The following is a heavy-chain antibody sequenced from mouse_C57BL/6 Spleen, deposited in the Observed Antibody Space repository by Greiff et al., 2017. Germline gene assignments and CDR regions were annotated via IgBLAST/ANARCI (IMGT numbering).Heavy chain of an antibody. V-gene: IGHV1-52*01. CDR3: ARSDFITTVVAFDY. D-gene: IGHD1-1*01. CDR1: GYTFTSYW. CDR2: IDPSDSET. J-gene: IGHJ2*01. Sequence: VQLQQSGAELVRPGSSVKLSCKASGYTFTSYWMHWVKQRPIQGLEWIGNIDPSDSETHYNQKFKDKDTLTVDKSSSTAYMQLSSLTSEDSAVYYCARSDFITTVVAFDYWGQGTTLTVSS.